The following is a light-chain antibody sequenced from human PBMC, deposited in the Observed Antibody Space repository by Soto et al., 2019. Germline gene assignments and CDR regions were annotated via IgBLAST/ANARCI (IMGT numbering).Light chain of an antibody. CDR2: STS. CDR1: SSNIGAGYD. Sequence: QSALTQPASVSGAPGWSVSISCPGSSSNIGAGYDVHWYQQLPGTAPKHLIYSTSNRPSGVPDRFSGSKSGTSASLAITGLQAEDEADYYCQSYDSSLSGYVFGTGTKVTV. CDR3: QSYDSSLSGYV. V-gene: IGLV1-40*01. J-gene: IGLJ1*01.